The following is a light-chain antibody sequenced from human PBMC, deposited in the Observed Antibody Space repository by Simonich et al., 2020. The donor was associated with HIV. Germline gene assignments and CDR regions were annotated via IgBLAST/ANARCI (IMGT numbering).Light chain of an antibody. J-gene: IGKJ2*01. CDR2: DAS. CDR3: QQYCSTPHT. CDR1: QSVSSSD. Sequence: EIVLTQSPGTLSLSPGERATLSRRASQSVSSSDLAWYQQKPGLAPRLLIYDASSRATGSPDRFSGSGSGTDFTLTISSLQAEDVAVYYCQQYCSTPHTFGQGTKLEIK. V-gene: IGKV3D-20*01.